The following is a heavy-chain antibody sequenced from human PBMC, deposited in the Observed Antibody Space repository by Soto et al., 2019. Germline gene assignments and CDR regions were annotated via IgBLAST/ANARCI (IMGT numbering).Heavy chain of an antibody. J-gene: IGHJ4*02. V-gene: IGHV1-18*04. D-gene: IGHD2-2*02. CDR3: ARCSTSCYNGFDY. Sequence: QVQLAQSGAEVKRPGASVRVSCKASGYTFSSYAISWVRQAPGQGLEWMGWINTSNGNTNYAQKLQGRVTMTTDTSTSTAYMELRSLRSDDTAVYYCARCSTSCYNGFDYWGQGTLVTVSS. CDR1: GYTFSSYA. CDR2: INTSNGNT.